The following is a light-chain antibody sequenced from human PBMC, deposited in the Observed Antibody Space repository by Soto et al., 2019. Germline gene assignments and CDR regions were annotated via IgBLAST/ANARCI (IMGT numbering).Light chain of an antibody. CDR1: QNIRTY. CDR3: QQSYDTPRT. V-gene: IGKV1-39*01. CDR2: AAS. J-gene: IGKJ4*01. Sequence: DIQMTQPPPSLSASVGDRVTITCRASQNIRTYLNWYQQKPGKAPKLLIYAASTLQSGVPSRFRGSGSETDFTLTISSLQPEDFATYYCQQSYDTPRTFGGGTKVDIK.